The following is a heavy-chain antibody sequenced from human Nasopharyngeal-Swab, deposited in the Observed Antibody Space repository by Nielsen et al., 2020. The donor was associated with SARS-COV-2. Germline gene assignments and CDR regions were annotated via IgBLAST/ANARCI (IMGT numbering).Heavy chain of an antibody. V-gene: IGHV2-5*02. D-gene: IGHD2-2*01. J-gene: IGHJ4*02. CDR2: VHWDDEK. Sequence: RQAPGKALEWLALVHWDDEKRYRPSLTSRLTITKDASKNQVVLTMTNVDPVDTATYYCARGYQLIRGFDYWGQGTLVTVSS. CDR3: ARGYQLIRGFDY.